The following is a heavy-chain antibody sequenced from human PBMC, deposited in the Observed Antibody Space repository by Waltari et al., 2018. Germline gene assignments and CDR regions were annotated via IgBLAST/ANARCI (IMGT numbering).Heavy chain of an antibody. Sequence: QVQLQESGPGLVKPSQTLSLTCPVSGGSISIGSSYWSWIRQPAGKGLEWIGYIYPIGSTNYNTFIKSRVTISVETSKNQFARKRSAETATETAVYYCARRRSGEWLGLDYWGQGTLVTVSS. V-gene: IGHV4-61*09. CDR3: ARRRSGEWLGLDY. J-gene: IGHJ4*02. CDR2: IYPIGST. D-gene: IGHD6-19*01. CDR1: GGSISIGSSY.